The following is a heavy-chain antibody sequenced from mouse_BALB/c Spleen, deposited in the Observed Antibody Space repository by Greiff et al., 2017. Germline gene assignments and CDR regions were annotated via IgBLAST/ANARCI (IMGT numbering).Heavy chain of an antibody. J-gene: IGHJ1*01. D-gene: IGHD2-12*01. CDR3: ARDRNYWYFDV. CDR2: ISSGGSYT. V-gene: IGHV5-6*03. Sequence: EVKLMESGGGLVKPGGSLKLSCAASGFTFSSYAMSWVRQSPEKRLEWVAEISSGGSYTYYPDSVKGRFTISRDNAKNNLYLQMSSLKSEDTAMYYCARDRNYWYFDVWGAGTTVTVSS. CDR1: GFTFSSYA.